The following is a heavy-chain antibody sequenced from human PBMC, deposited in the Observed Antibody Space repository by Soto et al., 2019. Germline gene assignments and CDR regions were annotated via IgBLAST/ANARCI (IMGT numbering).Heavy chain of an antibody. CDR3: AKGHDFIVVVPAAIAPYFDY. D-gene: IGHD2-2*01. CDR1: GFTFSSYA. V-gene: IGHV3-23*01. Sequence: EVQLLESGGGLVQPGGSLRLSCAASGFTFSSYAMSWVRQAPGKGLEWVSAISGSGGSTYYADSVKGRFTISRDNSKNTLYLQMNSLRAEDTAVYYCAKGHDFIVVVPAAIAPYFDYWGQGTLVTVSS. CDR2: ISGSGGST. J-gene: IGHJ4*02.